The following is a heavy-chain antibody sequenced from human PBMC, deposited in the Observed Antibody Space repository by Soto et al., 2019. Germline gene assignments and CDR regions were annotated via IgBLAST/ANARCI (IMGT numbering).Heavy chain of an antibody. Sequence: QVQLVQSGAEVKKPGSSVKVSCKASGGTFSSYTISWVRQAPGQGLEWMGRIIPILGEAKYAQKFQGRVTISADKSTSTAYGELSGLRSEDKAVYYCAGIYGDSADWGQGPLVTVSS. CDR2: IIPILGEA. CDR3: AGIYGDSAD. CDR1: GGTFSSYT. D-gene: IGHD4-17*01. V-gene: IGHV1-69*02. J-gene: IGHJ4*02.